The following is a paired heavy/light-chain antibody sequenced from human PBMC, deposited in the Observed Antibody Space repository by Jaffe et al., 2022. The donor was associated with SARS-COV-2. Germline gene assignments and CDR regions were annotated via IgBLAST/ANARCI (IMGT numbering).Light chain of an antibody. CDR1: SLRTYL. J-gene: IGLJ2*01. V-gene: IGLV3-19*01. Sequence: SSELTQDPAVSVALGQTVRITCQGDSLRTYLASWYQLKPGQAPVLVMYGKNNRPSGIPDRFSGSSSGTTASLTITGAQAEDEADYYCKSRDSSGYHVVFGGGTKLTVL. CDR2: GKN. CDR3: KSRDSSGYHVV.
Heavy chain of an antibody. CDR1: GFIFSNYA. Sequence: EVQLVESGGGLVQPGGSLRLSCTASGFIFSNYAMTWVRQAPGKGLEWVSSISNNGVDTYYADSVKGRFTISRDNSKKTLYLHMNSLRADDTALYHCAKYWVASVPSVDDGFDIWGQGTMVTVSS. CDR2: ISNNGVDT. CDR3: AKYWVASVPSVDDGFDI. V-gene: IGHV3-23*04. D-gene: IGHD6-13*01. J-gene: IGHJ3*02.